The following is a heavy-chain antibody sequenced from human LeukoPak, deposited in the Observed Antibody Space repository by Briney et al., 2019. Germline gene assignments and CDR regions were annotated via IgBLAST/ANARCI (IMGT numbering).Heavy chain of an antibody. CDR3: ARGLDVY. V-gene: IGHV3-30-3*01. D-gene: IGHD3-22*01. Sequence: GGSLRLSCAASGFTISSYAMHWVRQAPGKGLEWVAVISYDGSNKYYADSVKGRFTISRDNSKNTLYLQMNSLRAEDTAVYYCARGLDVYWGQGTLVTVSS. CDR2: ISYDGSNK. CDR1: GFTISSYA. J-gene: IGHJ4*02.